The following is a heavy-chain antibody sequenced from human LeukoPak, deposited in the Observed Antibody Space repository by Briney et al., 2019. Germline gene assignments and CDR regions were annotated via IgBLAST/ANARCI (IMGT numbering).Heavy chain of an antibody. CDR1: GFTFGDYA. J-gene: IGHJ3*02. CDR3: TRGLSGWYSYDAFDI. Sequence: GGSLRLSCTAPGFTFGDYAMSWVRQAPRKGLEWVGFIRSKAYGGTTEYAASVKGRFTISRDDSKSIAYLQMNSLKTEDTAVYYCTRGLSGWYSYDAFDIWGQGTMVTVSS. V-gene: IGHV3-49*04. D-gene: IGHD6-19*01. CDR2: IRSKAYGGTT.